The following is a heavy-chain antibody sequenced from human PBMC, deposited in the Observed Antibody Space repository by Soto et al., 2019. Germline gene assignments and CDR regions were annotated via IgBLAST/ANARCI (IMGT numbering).Heavy chain of an antibody. Sequence: SETLSLTCTVSGGSISSYYWSWIRQPPGKGLEWIGYIYYSGSTNYNPSLKSRVTISVDTSKNQFSLKLSSVTAADTAVYYCTRARYSSGWPRYYYYYYMDVWGKGTTVTVSS. CDR2: IYYSGST. J-gene: IGHJ6*03. D-gene: IGHD6-19*01. CDR1: GGSISSYY. V-gene: IGHV4-59*01. CDR3: TRARYSSGWPRYYYYYYMDV.